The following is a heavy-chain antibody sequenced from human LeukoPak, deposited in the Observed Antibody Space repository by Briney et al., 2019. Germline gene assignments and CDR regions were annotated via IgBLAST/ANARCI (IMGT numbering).Heavy chain of an antibody. Sequence: ASVKVSCKASGYTFTSYGISWVRQAPGQGLEYMGWISVYKGNTNYTQKFQGRVTMTRDTSTSTVYMELSSLRSEDTAVYYCARGGIVVVPAAIPVEYYYYYMDVWGKGTTVTVSS. V-gene: IGHV1-18*01. J-gene: IGHJ6*03. D-gene: IGHD2-2*02. CDR1: GYTFTSYG. CDR3: ARGGIVVVPAAIPVEYYYYYMDV. CDR2: ISVYKGNT.